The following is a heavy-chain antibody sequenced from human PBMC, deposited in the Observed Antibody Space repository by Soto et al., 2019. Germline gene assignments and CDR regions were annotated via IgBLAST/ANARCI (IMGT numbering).Heavy chain of an antibody. J-gene: IGHJ5*02. Sequence: SLRLSCAASGFTFSSYGMHWVRQAPGKGLEWVAVISYDGSNKYYADSVKGRFTISRDNSKNTLYLQMNSLRAEDTAVYYCAKGVVTALPNWFDPWGQGTLVTVSS. V-gene: IGHV3-30*18. D-gene: IGHD2-21*02. CDR3: AKGVVTALPNWFDP. CDR2: ISYDGSNK. CDR1: GFTFSSYG.